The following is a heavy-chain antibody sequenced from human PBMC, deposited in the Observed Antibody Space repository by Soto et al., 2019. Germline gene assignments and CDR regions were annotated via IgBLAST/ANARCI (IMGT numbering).Heavy chain of an antibody. V-gene: IGHV1-69*01. CDR2: ISPLFGTT. J-gene: IGHJ4*02. D-gene: IGHD6-19*01. CDR3: ARGGELAGWMPFHS. Sequence: QVHLVQSGAEVKKPGSSVKVSCRASGGTFNTYGFNWVGQAPGQGLEWMGGISPLFGTTTYVQNFQGRVTITADQSTTPAYMEMSGLTSEDTAVYFCARGGELAGWMPFHSWGQGTLVTVSS. CDR1: GGTFNTYG.